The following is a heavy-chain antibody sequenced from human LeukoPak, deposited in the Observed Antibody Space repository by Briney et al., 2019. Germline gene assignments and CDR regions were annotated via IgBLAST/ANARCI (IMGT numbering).Heavy chain of an antibody. D-gene: IGHD3-22*01. V-gene: IGHV3-33*01. Sequence: PGGSLRLSCAASGFTFSSYGMHWVRQAPGKGLEWVAVIWYDGSNKYYADSVKGRFTISRDNSKNTLYLQMNSLRAEDTAVYYCARHDSAPGVNYWGQGTLVTVSS. CDR2: IWYDGSNK. J-gene: IGHJ4*02. CDR1: GFTFSSYG. CDR3: ARHDSAPGVNY.